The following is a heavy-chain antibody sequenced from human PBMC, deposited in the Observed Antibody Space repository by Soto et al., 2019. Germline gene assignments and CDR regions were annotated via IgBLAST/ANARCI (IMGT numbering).Heavy chain of an antibody. J-gene: IGHJ4*02. CDR2: IYAGGNT. V-gene: IGHV3-53*01. Sequence: LRLSCAASGFSVTSNYMTWVRQAPGKGLECVSVIYAGGNTYYPDSVKGRFTISSDNSKNTLFLQMNNLRAEDTAVYYCARVTTFYDILTSSYALNYFDYWGQGTRVTVSS. CDR1: GFSVTSNY. D-gene: IGHD3-9*01. CDR3: ARVTTFYDILTSSYALNYFDY.